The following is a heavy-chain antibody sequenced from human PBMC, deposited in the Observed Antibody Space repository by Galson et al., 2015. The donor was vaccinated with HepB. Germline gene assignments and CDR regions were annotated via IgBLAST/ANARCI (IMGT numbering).Heavy chain of an antibody. CDR3: ARYCSSTSCYPVLYYGMDV. Sequence: SVKVSCKASGGTFSSYAISWVRQAPGQGLEWMGGIIPIFGTANYAQKFQGRVTITADESTSTAYMELSSLRSEDTAVYYCARYCSSTSCYPVLYYGMDVWGQGTTVTVSS. V-gene: IGHV1-69*13. D-gene: IGHD2-2*01. J-gene: IGHJ6*02. CDR2: IIPIFGTA. CDR1: GGTFSSYA.